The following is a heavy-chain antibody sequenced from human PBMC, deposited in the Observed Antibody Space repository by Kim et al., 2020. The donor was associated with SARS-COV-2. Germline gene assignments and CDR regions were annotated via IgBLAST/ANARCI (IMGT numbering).Heavy chain of an antibody. D-gene: IGHD6-13*01. J-gene: IGHJ4*02. Sequence: NYTPSPKSRATIAVDSSKNQFSLQRGSVTAADTAVYYCARGHSSNWYFDSWGQGTLVTVSS. CDR3: ARGHSSNWYFDS. V-gene: IGHV4-59*09.